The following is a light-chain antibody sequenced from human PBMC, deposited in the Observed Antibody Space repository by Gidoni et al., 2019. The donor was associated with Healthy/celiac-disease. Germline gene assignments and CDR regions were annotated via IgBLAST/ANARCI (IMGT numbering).Light chain of an antibody. CDR3: QQRRT. V-gene: IGKV3D-11*02. J-gene: IGKJ4*01. CDR1: QSVSSY. CDR2: DAS. Sequence: EIVLTQSPATLSLSPGERATLSCRASQSVSSYLAWYQQKPGQAPRLLIYDASNRATGIPARFSGSGPGTDLTLTIRSLEPEDFAVYYCQQRRTFGGGTKVEIK.